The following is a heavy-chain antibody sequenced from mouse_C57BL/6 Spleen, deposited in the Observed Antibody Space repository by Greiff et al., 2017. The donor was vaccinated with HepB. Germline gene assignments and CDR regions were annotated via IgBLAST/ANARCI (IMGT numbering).Heavy chain of an antibody. V-gene: IGHV5-4*01. J-gene: IGHJ2*01. CDR1: GFTFSSYA. CDR2: ISDGGSYT. CDR3: ARRCEGYFDY. Sequence: EVQRVESGGGLVKPGGSLKLSCAASGFTFSSYAMSWVRQTPEKRLEWVATISDGGSYTYYPDNVKGRFTISRDNAKNNLYLQMSHLKSEDTAMYYCARRCEGYFDYWGQGTTLTVSS.